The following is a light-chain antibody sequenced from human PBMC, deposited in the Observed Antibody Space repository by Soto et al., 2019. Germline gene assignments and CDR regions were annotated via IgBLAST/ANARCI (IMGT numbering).Light chain of an antibody. CDR3: QQSNNWPFT. CDR1: QSVGRD. V-gene: IGKV3-15*01. J-gene: IGKJ4*01. Sequence: EIVMTQSPATLSVSPGQRATLSCRASQSVGRDLAWYQQKPGQAPRLLIYGASTRATGIPARFSGRGSGTEFALTISGLESEDFAVYYCQQSNNWPFTFVGGNKVEI. CDR2: GAS.